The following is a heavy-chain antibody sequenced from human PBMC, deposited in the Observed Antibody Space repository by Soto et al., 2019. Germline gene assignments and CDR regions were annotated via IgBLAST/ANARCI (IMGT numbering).Heavy chain of an antibody. J-gene: IGHJ4*02. CDR3: AKDLGYYDSSGHLGSHY. CDR1: GFTFSSYA. V-gene: IGHV3-23*01. D-gene: IGHD3-22*01. CDR2: ISGSGGST. Sequence: GGSLRLSCAASGFTFSSYAMSWVRHARGNGLEWVSAISGSGGSTYYADSVKGRFTISRDNSKNTLYLQMNSLRAEDTAVYYCAKDLGYYDSSGHLGSHYWGQGTLVTVSS.